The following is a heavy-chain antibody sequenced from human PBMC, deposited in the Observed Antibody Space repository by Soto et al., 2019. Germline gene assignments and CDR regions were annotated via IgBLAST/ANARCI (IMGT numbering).Heavy chain of an antibody. CDR2: IYWDDVK. CDR1: GVSLSTSGVG. V-gene: IGHV2-5*02. J-gene: IGHJ1*01. D-gene: IGHD3-10*01. Sequence: QITLKESGLTLVKPTQTLTLTCTFSGVSLSTSGVGVGWIRQPPGKALEWLAVIYWDDVKWYTPSLKSRVTLTKDTSKHQVVLTMTNMDPADTATYYCAVTEGFGDYLQHWGQGSLVTVSS. CDR3: AVTEGFGDYLQH.